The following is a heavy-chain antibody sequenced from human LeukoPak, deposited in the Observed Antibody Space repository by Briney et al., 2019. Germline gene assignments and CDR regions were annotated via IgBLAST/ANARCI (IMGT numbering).Heavy chain of an antibody. V-gene: IGHV1-18*01. Sequence: ASVKVSCKASGYTFTSYGISWVRQAPGQGLEWMGWISAYNGNTNYAQKFQGRVTMTRDTSISTAYMELSRLRSDDTAVCYCARGCPYYYDSSGYYHFDYWGQGTLVTVSS. CDR1: GYTFTSYG. CDR3: ARGCPYYYDSSGYYHFDY. D-gene: IGHD3-22*01. CDR2: ISAYNGNT. J-gene: IGHJ4*02.